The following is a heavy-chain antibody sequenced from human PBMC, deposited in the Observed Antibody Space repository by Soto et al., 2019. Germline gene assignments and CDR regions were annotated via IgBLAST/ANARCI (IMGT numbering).Heavy chain of an antibody. V-gene: IGHV4-34*01. J-gene: IGHJ5*02. CDR3: ARGKYCSGGTCQHNYVDP. Sequence: QVQLQQWGAGLLKPSETLSLTCAVSGESFSNYYWAWIRQPPGKGLEWIGEIDHSGYINYNPSLKSRVTIAVDTSKNQFSLKLSSVTAADTTVYYCARGKYCSGGTCQHNYVDPWSQGTLVTVSS. CDR1: GESFSNYY. D-gene: IGHD2-15*01. CDR2: IDHSGYI.